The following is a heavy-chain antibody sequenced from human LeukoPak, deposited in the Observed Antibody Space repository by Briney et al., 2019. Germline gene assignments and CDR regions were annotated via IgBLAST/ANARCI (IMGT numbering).Heavy chain of an antibody. V-gene: IGHV3-7*03. CDR2: IKQDGSEK. D-gene: IGHD3-10*01. CDR1: GFTFSSYW. CDR3: ARVSQIYGSGSYYYFDY. Sequence: GGSLRLSCAASGFTFSSYWMSWVRQALGKGLEWVANIKQDGSEKYYVDSVKGRFTISRDNAKNSLYLQMNSLRAEDTAVYYCARVSQIYGSGSYYYFDYWGQGTLVTVSS. J-gene: IGHJ4*02.